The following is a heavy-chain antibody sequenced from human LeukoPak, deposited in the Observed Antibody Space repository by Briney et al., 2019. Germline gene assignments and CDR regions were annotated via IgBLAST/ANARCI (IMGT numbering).Heavy chain of an antibody. CDR3: ARSYDSSGYCTDY. CDR2: IYPGYSDT. CDR1: GYSFTSYL. V-gene: IGHV5-51*01. J-gene: IGHJ4*02. D-gene: IGHD3-22*01. Sequence: GESLKISCKGSGYSFTSYLIGWVRQMPGEGLEWVGIIYPGYSDTRYSPSFQGQVTISADKSISTAYLQWSSLKASDTAMYYCARSYDSSGYCTDYWGQGTLVTVSS.